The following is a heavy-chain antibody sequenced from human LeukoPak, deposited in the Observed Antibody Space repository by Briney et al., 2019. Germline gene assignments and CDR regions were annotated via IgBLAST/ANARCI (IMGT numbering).Heavy chain of an antibody. CDR3: ARAPIEGSSWYAFDI. J-gene: IGHJ3*02. CDR2: INHSGST. V-gene: IGHV4-34*01. D-gene: IGHD6-13*01. CDR1: GGSFSGYY. Sequence: SETLSLTCAVYGGSFSGYYWSWIRQPPGKGLEWSGEINHSGSTNYNPSLKSRVTISVDTSKNQFSLKLSSVTAADTAVYYCARAPIEGSSWYAFDIWGQGTMVTVSS.